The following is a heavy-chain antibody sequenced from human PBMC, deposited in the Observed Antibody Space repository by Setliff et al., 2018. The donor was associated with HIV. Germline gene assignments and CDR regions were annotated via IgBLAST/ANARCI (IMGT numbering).Heavy chain of an antibody. J-gene: IGHJ4*02. CDR3: AQLGMVDDFDF. D-gene: IGHD1-1*01. Sequence: NPSETLSLTCDASGFSISSRYYWGWIRQSPGKGLEWIGNIYHTGSSYYNPSLNDRATIALDTSKNHFSLKRRSVTAADTAVYYCAQLGMVDDFDFWGQGTLVT. CDR1: GFSISSRYY. V-gene: IGHV4-38-2*01. CDR2: IYHTGSS.